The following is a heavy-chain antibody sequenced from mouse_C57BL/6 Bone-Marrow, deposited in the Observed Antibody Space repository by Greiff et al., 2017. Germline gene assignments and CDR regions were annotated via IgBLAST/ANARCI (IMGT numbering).Heavy chain of an antibody. Sequence: QVQLQQPGAELVKPGASVKLSCKASGYTFTSYWMHWVKQRPGRGLEWIGRIDPNSGGTKYNEKFKSKATLAVDKPSSTAYMQLSSLTSEDSAVYYCARWVVVAHYYAMDYWGQGTSVTVSS. CDR3: ARWVVVAHYYAMDY. J-gene: IGHJ4*01. CDR1: GYTFTSYW. CDR2: IDPNSGGT. D-gene: IGHD1-1*01. V-gene: IGHV1-72*01.